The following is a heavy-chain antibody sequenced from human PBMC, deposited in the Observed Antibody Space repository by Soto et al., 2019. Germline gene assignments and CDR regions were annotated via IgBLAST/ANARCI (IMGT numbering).Heavy chain of an antibody. V-gene: IGHV3-9*01. Sequence: EVQLVESGGGLVQPGRSLRLSCAASGVTFDDYAMHWVRQAPGKGLEWVSSISWNSGYIGYAASVKGRFTISRDNAKNPLYLQMTSLRAEDTALYSCKRGAGSYPRSYFTDGGQGTLVPVS. J-gene: IGHJ4*02. CDR3: KRGAGSYPRSYFTD. D-gene: IGHD3-10*01. CDR1: GVTFDDYA. CDR2: ISWNSGYI.